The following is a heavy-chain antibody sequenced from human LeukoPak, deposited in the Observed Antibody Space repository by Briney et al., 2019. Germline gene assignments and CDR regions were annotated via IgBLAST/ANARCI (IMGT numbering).Heavy chain of an antibody. V-gene: IGHV3-30*03. CDR2: ISYDGSNK. D-gene: IGHD4-17*01. J-gene: IGHJ4*02. CDR3: AGPTTVTWYYFDY. CDR1: GFTFSSYG. Sequence: GGSLRLSCAASGFTFSSYGMHWVRQAPGKGLEWVAVISYDGSNKYYADSVKGRFTISRDNSKNTLYLQMNSLRAEDTAVYYCAGPTTVTWYYFDYWGQGTLVTVSS.